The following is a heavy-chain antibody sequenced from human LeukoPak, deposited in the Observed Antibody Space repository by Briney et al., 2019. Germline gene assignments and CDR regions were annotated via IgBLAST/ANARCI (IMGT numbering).Heavy chain of an antibody. J-gene: IGHJ4*02. Sequence: GASVKVSCKASGNTFTSYYMHWVRQAPGQGLEWMGWINPNSGGTNYAQKFQGRVSMPRDTSINTAYMELRRLTSDDTAVYYCVREAHGYCSVGTCYFDYWGQGTLVTVSS. V-gene: IGHV1-2*02. CDR1: GNTFTSYY. D-gene: IGHD2-15*01. CDR2: INPNSGGT. CDR3: VREAHGYCSVGTCYFDY.